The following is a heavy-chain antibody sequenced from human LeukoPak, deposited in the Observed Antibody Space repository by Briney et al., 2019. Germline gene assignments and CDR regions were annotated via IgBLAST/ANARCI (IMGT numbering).Heavy chain of an antibody. V-gene: IGHV3-23*01. CDR3: AKDLGFLEWLYYMDV. Sequence: GGSLRLSCAASGFTFSSYAMSWVRQAPGKGLEWVSAISGSGGSTYYADSVKGRFTISRDNSKNTLYLQMNSLRAEDTAVYYCAKDLGFLEWLYYMDVWGKGTTVTVSS. D-gene: IGHD3-3*01. J-gene: IGHJ6*03. CDR1: GFTFSSYA. CDR2: ISGSGGST.